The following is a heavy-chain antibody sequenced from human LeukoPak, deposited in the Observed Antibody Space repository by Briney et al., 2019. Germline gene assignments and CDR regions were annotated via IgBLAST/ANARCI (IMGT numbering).Heavy chain of an antibody. CDR3: ARDVSSGWYLDY. CDR1: GFTFSSYS. Sequence: AGGSLRLSCAASGFTFSSYSMNWVRQAPGKGLEWVSSISSSSSYIYYADSVKGRFTISRDNAKNSLYLQMNSLRAEDTAVYYCARDVSSGWYLDYWGQGTLVTVSS. D-gene: IGHD6-19*01. CDR2: ISSSSSYI. V-gene: IGHV3-21*01. J-gene: IGHJ4*02.